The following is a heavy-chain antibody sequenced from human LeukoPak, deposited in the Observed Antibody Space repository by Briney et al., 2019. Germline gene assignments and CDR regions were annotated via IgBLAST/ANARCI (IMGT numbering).Heavy chain of an antibody. CDR3: ARVPQLVPDY. CDR2: IYYSGST. J-gene: IGHJ4*02. Sequence: SETLSLTCTVSGGSISSSSYYWGWIRQPPGKGLEWIGSIYYSGSTYYNPSLKSRVTISVDTSKNQFSLKLSSVTAPDTAVYYCARVPQLVPDYWGQGTLVTVSS. D-gene: IGHD6-6*01. CDR1: GGSISSSSYY. V-gene: IGHV4-39*07.